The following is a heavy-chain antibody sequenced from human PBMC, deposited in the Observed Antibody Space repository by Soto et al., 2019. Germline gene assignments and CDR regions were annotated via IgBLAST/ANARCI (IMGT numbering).Heavy chain of an antibody. CDR1: GGSISSGGYY. CDR2: IYYSGST. Sequence: SETLSLTCTVSGGSISSGGYYWSWIRQHPGKGLEWIGYIYYSGSTYYNPSLKSRVTISVDTSKNQFSMKLSSVTAADTAVYYCASGPRGIHWFDPWGQGTLVTVSS. J-gene: IGHJ5*02. D-gene: IGHD1-26*01. CDR3: ASGPRGIHWFDP. V-gene: IGHV4-31*03.